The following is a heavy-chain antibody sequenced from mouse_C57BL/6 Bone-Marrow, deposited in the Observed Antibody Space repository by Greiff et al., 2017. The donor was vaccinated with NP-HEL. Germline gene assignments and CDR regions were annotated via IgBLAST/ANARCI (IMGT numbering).Heavy chain of an antibody. D-gene: IGHD1-1*01. CDR3: ARSRITTVVATKFAY. Sequence: VQLQQSGPELVKPGASVKISCKASGYAFTGYCMNWVKQRPGQGLEWIGQIYPADGDTNYTGKFKGKATLTAAKSSSTAYLQLSSLTSEDSAVYFRARSRITTVVATKFAYWGQGTLVTVSA. CDR2: IYPADGDT. CDR1: GYAFTGYC. V-gene: IGHV1-80*01. J-gene: IGHJ3*01.